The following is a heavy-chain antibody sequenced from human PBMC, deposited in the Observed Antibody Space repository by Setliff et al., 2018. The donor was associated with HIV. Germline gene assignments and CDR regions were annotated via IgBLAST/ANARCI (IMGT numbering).Heavy chain of an antibody. Sequence: PSETLSLTCTVSGGSISSGGNYWSWIRQYPGKGLEWIGSIYYSGSTSYNPSLKSRLTISVDTSKNQFSLKLDSVTAADTAVYYCARIIGSDISGAQYYFDHWGQGSLVTVSS. V-gene: IGHV4-39*07. CDR2: IYYSGST. CDR3: ARIIGSDISGAQYYFDH. J-gene: IGHJ4*02. CDR1: GGSISSGGNY. D-gene: IGHD1-20*01.